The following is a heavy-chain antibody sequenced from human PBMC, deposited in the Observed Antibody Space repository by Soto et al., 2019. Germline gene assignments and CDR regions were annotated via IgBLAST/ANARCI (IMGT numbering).Heavy chain of an antibody. Sequence: ASVKVSCKASGYTFTSYYMHWVRQAPGQGLEWMGIINPSGGSTSYAQKFQGRVTMTRDTSTSTVYMELSSLRSEDTAVYYCARDYDYVWGSYRYEVPSLYWGQGTLVTVSS. CDR1: GYTFTSYY. CDR2: INPSGGST. CDR3: ARDYDYVWGSYRYEVPSLY. J-gene: IGHJ4*02. V-gene: IGHV1-46*01. D-gene: IGHD3-16*02.